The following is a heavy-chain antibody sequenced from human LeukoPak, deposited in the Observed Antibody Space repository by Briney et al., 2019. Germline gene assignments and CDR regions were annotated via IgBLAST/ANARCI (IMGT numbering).Heavy chain of an antibody. CDR1: GFTFSSYA. CDR2: ISGSGGST. J-gene: IGHJ4*02. Sequence: GGSLRLSCAASGFTFSSYAMSWVRQAPGKGLEWVSAISGSGGSTYYADSVKGRFTISRDNSKNTLYLQMNSLRAEDTAVYYCAKDRTRMTTVTSYDYWGQGTLVTVSS. CDR3: AKDRTRMTTVTSYDY. V-gene: IGHV3-23*01. D-gene: IGHD4-17*01.